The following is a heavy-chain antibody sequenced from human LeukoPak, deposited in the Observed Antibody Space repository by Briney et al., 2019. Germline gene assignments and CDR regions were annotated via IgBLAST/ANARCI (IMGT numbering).Heavy chain of an antibody. Sequence: PSETLSLTCTVSGYSISSGYFWGWIRQPPGKGLEWIGTIYHSGSTYYNASLESRVTISVDTSKNQFSLKLSSVTAADTAVYYCARRGAHRYTAMGFDYWGQGTLVTVSS. CDR2: IYHSGST. D-gene: IGHD5-18*01. CDR1: GYSISSGYF. J-gene: IGHJ4*02. V-gene: IGHV4-38-2*02. CDR3: ARRGAHRYTAMGFDY.